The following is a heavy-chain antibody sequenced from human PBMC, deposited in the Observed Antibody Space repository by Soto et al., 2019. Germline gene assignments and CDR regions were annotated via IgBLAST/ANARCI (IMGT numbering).Heavy chain of an antibody. D-gene: IGHD2-15*01. CDR1: GGTSRSLS. Sequence: QVQLVQSGAEVKKPGSSVKVSCKASGGTSRSLSITWVRQAPGQGLEWMGGITPLFGIPNYPRKFQDRLTITADKSTGTAYLELSSLRSEDTAVYYCARDTHSAGGWFDTWGRGTLVTVSS. CDR2: ITPLFGIP. J-gene: IGHJ5*02. CDR3: ARDTHSAGGWFDT. V-gene: IGHV1-69*17.